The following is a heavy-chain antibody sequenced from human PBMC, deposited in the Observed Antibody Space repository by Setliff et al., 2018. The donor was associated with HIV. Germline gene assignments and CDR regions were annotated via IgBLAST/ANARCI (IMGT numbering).Heavy chain of an antibody. J-gene: IGHJ4*02. D-gene: IGHD7-27*01. Sequence: PSETLSLTCTVSGGSISITSYYWGWIRQPPGKGLEWIGSIHYSGNTYYSPSLKSRATVSVDTSKNQFSLRLTSVTAADTAVYYCARQPSWGSIDYWGQGTLVTVSS. CDR2: IHYSGNT. CDR1: GGSISITSYY. V-gene: IGHV4-39*01. CDR3: ARQPSWGSIDY.